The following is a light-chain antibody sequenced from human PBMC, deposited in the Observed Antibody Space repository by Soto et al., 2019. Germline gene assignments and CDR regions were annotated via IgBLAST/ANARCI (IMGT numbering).Light chain of an antibody. CDR2: EVT. V-gene: IGLV2-8*01. Sequence: QSVLTQPPSASGSPGQSVTISCTGTSSDVAGSDYVSWYQQHPGKAPKLIIYEVTKRPAGVPDRFSGSKSGNTASLTVSGLQADDESYYYCSSFARGDNPHVLFGGGTNLTVL. CDR3: SSFARGDNPHVL. CDR1: SSDVAGSDY. J-gene: IGLJ2*01.